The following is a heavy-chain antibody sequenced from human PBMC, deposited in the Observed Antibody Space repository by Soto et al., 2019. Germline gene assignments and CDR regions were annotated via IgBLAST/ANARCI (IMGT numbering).Heavy chain of an antibody. V-gene: IGHV4-61*01. CDR2: IYYTGST. Sequence: KPSETLSLTCTVSGGSVSSGSYYWSWIRQPPGKGLEWIGYIYYTGSTNYNPSLKSRVTISEDTSKNQFSLKLSSVTAADTAVYYCARAGGGYCSNTSCYGVYYYYDMDVWGQGTTVTVSS. J-gene: IGHJ6*02. CDR1: GGSVSSGSYY. D-gene: IGHD2-2*01. CDR3: ARAGGGYCSNTSCYGVYYYYDMDV.